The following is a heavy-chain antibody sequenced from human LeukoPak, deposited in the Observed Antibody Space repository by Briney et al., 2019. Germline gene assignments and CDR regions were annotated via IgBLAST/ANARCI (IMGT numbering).Heavy chain of an antibody. CDR3: ARDRWYSSSWYGPDAFDI. CDR2: IIPTFGTA. Sequence: SVKVSCKASGGTFSSYAISWVRQAPGQGLEWMGGIIPTFGTANYAQKFQGRVTITTDESTCTAYMELSSLRSEDTAVYYCARDRWYSSSWYGPDAFDIWGQGTMVTVSS. D-gene: IGHD6-13*01. J-gene: IGHJ3*02. CDR1: GGTFSSYA. V-gene: IGHV1-69*05.